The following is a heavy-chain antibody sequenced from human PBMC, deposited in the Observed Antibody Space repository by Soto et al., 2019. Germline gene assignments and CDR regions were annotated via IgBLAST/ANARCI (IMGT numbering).Heavy chain of an antibody. CDR3: ARRPLNYVRSSSGYWYFDL. CDR1: GGSISSSSYY. V-gene: IGHV4-61*05. CDR2: IYYSGST. Sequence: SETLSLTCTVSGGSISSSSYYWSWIRQPPGKGLEWIAYIYYSGSTNYNPSLKSRVTISVDTSKNQFSLKLSSVTAADTAVYYCARRPLNYVRSSSGYWYFDLWGRGTLVTVSS. J-gene: IGHJ2*01. D-gene: IGHD3-10*02.